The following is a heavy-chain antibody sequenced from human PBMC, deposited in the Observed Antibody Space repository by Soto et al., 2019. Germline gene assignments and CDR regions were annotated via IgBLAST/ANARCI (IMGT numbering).Heavy chain of an antibody. V-gene: IGHV3-74*01. J-gene: IGHJ4*02. CDR1: GFSFSSYW. Sequence: GGSLRLSCAASGFSFSSYWMHWVRQAPGKGLVWVSRINRDGSSTSYADSVKGRFTISRDNAKNTLYLQMNSLRAEDTAVYYCARDYDFWSSHPSVYFDFWGLGNLVTVSS. D-gene: IGHD3-3*01. CDR2: INRDGSST. CDR3: ARDYDFWSSHPSVYFDF.